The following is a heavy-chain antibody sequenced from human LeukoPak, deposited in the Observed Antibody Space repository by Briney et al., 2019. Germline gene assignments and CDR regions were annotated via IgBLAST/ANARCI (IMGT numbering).Heavy chain of an antibody. D-gene: IGHD5-24*01. CDR1: GYTFTDYH. CDR2: INPKSGDT. J-gene: IGHJ4*02. V-gene: IGHV1-2*02. Sequence: ASVKVSCKASGYTFTDYHIHWVRQAPGQGLEWMGWINPKSGDTDYLQEFQGRLTVTRDTSISTAYMELSRLTSDDTAMYYCARIEPKWLHLDYWGQGALVTVSS. CDR3: ARIEPKWLHLDY.